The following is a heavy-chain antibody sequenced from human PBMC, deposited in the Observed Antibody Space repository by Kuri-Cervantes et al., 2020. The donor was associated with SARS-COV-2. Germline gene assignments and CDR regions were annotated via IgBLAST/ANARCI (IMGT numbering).Heavy chain of an antibody. D-gene: IGHD5-12*01. J-gene: IGHJ4*02. CDR1: GYSISSGGYS. CDR3: ARDRISGYLYFLDY. Sequence: SETLSLTCAVSGYSISSGGYSWSWIRQPPGKGLEWIGSIYQAGSTFYNPSLKSRVSISLDRSKNQYSLNLSSVTAADTAVYYCARDRISGYLYFLDYWGRGTLVTVSS. V-gene: IGHV4-30-2*01. CDR2: IYQAGST.